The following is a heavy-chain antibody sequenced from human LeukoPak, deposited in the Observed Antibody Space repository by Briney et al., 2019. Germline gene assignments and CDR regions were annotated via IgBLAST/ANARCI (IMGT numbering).Heavy chain of an antibody. Sequence: GGSLRLSCAASGFTFSSYWMHWVRQAPGKGLVWVSRINSDGSSTSYADSVKGRFTISRDNAKNTLYLQVNSLRAEDTAVYYCAREGTVRWFDPWGQGTLVTVSS. J-gene: IGHJ5*02. CDR1: GFTFSSYW. V-gene: IGHV3-74*01. CDR3: AREGTVRWFDP. CDR2: INSDGSST. D-gene: IGHD1-14*01.